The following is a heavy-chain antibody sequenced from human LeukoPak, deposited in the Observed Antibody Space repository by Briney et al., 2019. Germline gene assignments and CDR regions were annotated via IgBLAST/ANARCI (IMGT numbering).Heavy chain of an antibody. D-gene: IGHD3-9*01. CDR1: GFTFSSYE. V-gene: IGHV3-48*03. Sequence: GGSLRLSCAASGFTFSSYEMNWVRQARGKGLEWVSYISSSGSTIYYADSVKGRFTISRDNAKNSLYLQMNSLRAEDTAVYYCARDRGDYDILTGYYRYYYYGMDVWGKGTTVTVSS. J-gene: IGHJ6*04. CDR2: ISSSGSTI. CDR3: ARDRGDYDILTGYYRYYYYGMDV.